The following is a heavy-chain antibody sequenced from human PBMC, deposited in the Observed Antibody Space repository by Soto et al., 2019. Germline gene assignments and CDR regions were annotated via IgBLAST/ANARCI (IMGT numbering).Heavy chain of an antibody. Sequence: QVRLQESGPGLVKPSQTLSLTCTVSGGSISSGAYYWSWIRQHPGKGLEWIGYIYYSGNTYYNPSLKSRVTISVDTSKNQFSLKLSSVTAADTAVYYCARVGLRLGDYFDYWGQGTLVSVSS. CDR2: IYYSGNT. CDR3: ARVGLRLGDYFDY. D-gene: IGHD3-16*01. V-gene: IGHV4-31*03. CDR1: GGSISSGAYY. J-gene: IGHJ4*02.